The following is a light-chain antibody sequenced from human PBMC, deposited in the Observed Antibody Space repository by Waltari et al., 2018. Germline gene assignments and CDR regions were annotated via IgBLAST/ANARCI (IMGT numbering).Light chain of an antibody. CDR3: QQYYNTPPT. V-gene: IGKV4-1*01. J-gene: IGKJ1*01. CDR1: QSVSDHVNNKNY. CDR2: WAS. Sequence: DIVMTQSPDSPTVSPGERATINCRSSQSVSDHVNNKNYLAWYRQKAGQPPKLLISWASTREFGVPDRFSGSGSGTEFTLTISSLQPEDVAVYYCQQYYNTPPTFGQGTKVEIK.